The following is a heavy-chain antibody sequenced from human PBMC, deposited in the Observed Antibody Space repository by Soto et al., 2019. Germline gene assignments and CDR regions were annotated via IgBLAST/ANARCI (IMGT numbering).Heavy chain of an antibody. Sequence: GGSLRLSCAASGFAFSSYAMSWVRQAPGKGLEWVTAINGGSTTYYADSVKGRFTISRDNSKNTLYLQMNSLRAEDTAVYYCAKDKDWSGVYGMDVWGQGTTVT. D-gene: IGHD3-3*01. CDR3: AKDKDWSGVYGMDV. CDR2: INGGSTT. V-gene: IGHV3-23*01. J-gene: IGHJ6*02. CDR1: GFAFSSYA.